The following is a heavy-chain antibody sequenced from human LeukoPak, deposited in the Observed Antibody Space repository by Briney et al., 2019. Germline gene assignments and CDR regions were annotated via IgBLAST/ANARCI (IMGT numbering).Heavy chain of an antibody. CDR3: ARGRGILCSGGSCYSGYFDY. V-gene: IGHV3-30-3*01. CDR1: GFTFSSYA. J-gene: IGHJ4*02. D-gene: IGHD2-15*01. CDR2: ISYDGGNK. Sequence: GGSLRLSCAASGFTFSSYAMHWVRQAPGKGLEWVAVISYDGGNKYYADSVKGRFTISRDNSKNTLYLQMNSLRAEDTAVYYCARGRGILCSGGSCYSGYFDYWGQGTLVTVSS.